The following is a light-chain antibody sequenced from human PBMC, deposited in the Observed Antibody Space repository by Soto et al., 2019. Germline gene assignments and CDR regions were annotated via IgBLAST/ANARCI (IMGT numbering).Light chain of an antibody. CDR1: QSIIRY. CDR2: GAS. J-gene: IGKJ1*01. Sequence: TQSPSALSAAVGDRVTIACRASQSIIRYLNWYQQKPGQAPRLLIYGASTRATGIPARFSGSGSGTEFTLTISSLQSEDFAVYYCQQYNNWPRTFGQGTKVDIK. V-gene: IGKV3-15*01. CDR3: QQYNNWPRT.